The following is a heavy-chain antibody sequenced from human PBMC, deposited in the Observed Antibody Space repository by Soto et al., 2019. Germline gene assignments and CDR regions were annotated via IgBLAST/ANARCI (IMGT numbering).Heavy chain of an antibody. Sequence: GGSLRLSCAASGFTFSSYWMSWVRQAPGKGLEWVANIKQDGSEKYYVDSVKDRFTISRDNAKNSLYLQMNSLRAEDTAVYYCAREVGYCSSTSCHLYYYYYMDVWGKGTTVTVSS. J-gene: IGHJ6*03. D-gene: IGHD2-2*01. CDR1: GFTFSSYW. CDR3: AREVGYCSSTSCHLYYYYYMDV. CDR2: IKQDGSEK. V-gene: IGHV3-7*01.